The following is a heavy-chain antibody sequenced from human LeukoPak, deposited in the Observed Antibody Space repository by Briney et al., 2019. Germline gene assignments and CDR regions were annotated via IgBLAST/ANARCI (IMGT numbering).Heavy chain of an antibody. J-gene: IGHJ4*02. CDR1: GFTFNNFG. CDR3: AKDSGYYGSGSPLDY. Sequence: GGSLRLSCAASGFTFNNFGMHWVRQAPGKGLEWVAFIRYDGTNKYYADSVRDRFTISRDNSENTLYLQMDSLRAEDTAVYYCAKDSGYYGSGSPLDYWGQGTLVTVSS. V-gene: IGHV3-30*02. D-gene: IGHD3-10*01. CDR2: IRYDGTNK.